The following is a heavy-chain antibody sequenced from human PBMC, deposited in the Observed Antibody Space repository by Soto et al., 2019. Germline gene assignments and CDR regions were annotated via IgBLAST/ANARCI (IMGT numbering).Heavy chain of an antibody. CDR1: GGTFSSYA. V-gene: IGHV1-18*01. Sequence: GASVKVSCKASGGTFSSYAISWVRQAPGQGLEWVGWVSVHSGDTSSAQNFQGRVTMTTDTSTSTAYMEVGSLRSDDTAVYYCARTCRSGGSRYLEYWGEGTLVTVSS. CDR2: VSVHSGDT. J-gene: IGHJ4*02. CDR3: ARTCRSGGSRYLEY. D-gene: IGHD2-15*01.